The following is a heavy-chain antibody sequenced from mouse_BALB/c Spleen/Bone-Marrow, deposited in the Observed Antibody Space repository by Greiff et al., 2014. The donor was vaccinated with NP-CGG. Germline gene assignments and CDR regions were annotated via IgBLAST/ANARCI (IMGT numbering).Heavy chain of an antibody. J-gene: IGHJ2*01. V-gene: IGHV1S127*01. CDR3: SREDGNHYFDY. CDR1: GYTFTSYW. D-gene: IGHD2-3*01. Sequence: QVQLKESGAALVKPGASVKMSCKASGYTFTSYWMHWVKQRPGHGLEWIGLIDPSDSYTSYNQNFKGKATLTVDTSSNTAYMQLSSLTSEDSAVYYCSREDGNHYFDYWGQGTTLAVSS. CDR2: IDPSDSYT.